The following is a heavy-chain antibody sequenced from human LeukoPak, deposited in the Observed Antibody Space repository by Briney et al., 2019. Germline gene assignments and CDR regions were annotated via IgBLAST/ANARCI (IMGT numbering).Heavy chain of an antibody. CDR3: AREIYYDSSGYYLFDY. CDR2: TYYRSKWYN. J-gene: IGHJ4*02. D-gene: IGHD3-22*01. V-gene: IGHV6-1*01. Sequence: SQTLSLTCAISGDSVSSNSAAWNWIRQSPSRGLEWLGRTYYRSKWYNDYAVSVKSRITINPDTSKNQFSLQLNSVTPEDTAVYYRAREIYYDSSGYYLFDYWGQGTLVTVSS. CDR1: GDSVSSNSAA.